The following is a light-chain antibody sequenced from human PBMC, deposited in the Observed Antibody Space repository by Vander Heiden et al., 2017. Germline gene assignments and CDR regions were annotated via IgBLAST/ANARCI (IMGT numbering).Light chain of an antibody. V-gene: IGKV1-39*01. CDR1: QSIGSS. CDR3: QQTDNTPRT. Sequence: DIQMTQSPSSLSASVGSRVTISCRTSQSIGSSLNWYQQKPGKAPKLLIYEASTLQSGVPSRFSGSGSRTDFTLTISRLQPEDFATYFCQQTDNTPRTFGQGTKVEVK. J-gene: IGKJ1*01. CDR2: EAS.